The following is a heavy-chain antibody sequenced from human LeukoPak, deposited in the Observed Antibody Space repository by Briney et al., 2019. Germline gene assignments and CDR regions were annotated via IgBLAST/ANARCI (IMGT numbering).Heavy chain of an antibody. Sequence: GGSLRLSCAASGFTFSSYAMSWVRQAPGKGLEWVSAISGSGGSTYYADSVKGRFTISRDNSKNTLYLQMNSLRAEDTAVYYCAKEVLSSYDYVWGSYRPNYQNWFDPWGQGTLVTVSS. D-gene: IGHD3-16*02. V-gene: IGHV3-23*01. CDR2: ISGSGGST. CDR3: AKEVLSSYDYVWGSYRPNYQNWFDP. CDR1: GFTFSSYA. J-gene: IGHJ5*02.